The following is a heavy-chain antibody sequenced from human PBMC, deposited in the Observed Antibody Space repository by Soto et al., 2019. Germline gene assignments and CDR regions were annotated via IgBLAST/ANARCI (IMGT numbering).Heavy chain of an antibody. D-gene: IGHD3-3*01. V-gene: IGHV3-15*07. J-gene: IGHJ4*02. CDR3: TTFQETYDFWSGILRFDY. Sequence: GGSLRLSCAASGFTFSNAWMNWVRQAPGKGLEWVGRIKSKTDGGTTDYAAPVKGRFTISRDDSKNTLCLQMNSLKTEDTAVYYCTTFQETYDFWSGILRFDYWGQGTLVTVSS. CDR1: GFTFSNAW. CDR2: IKSKTDGGTT.